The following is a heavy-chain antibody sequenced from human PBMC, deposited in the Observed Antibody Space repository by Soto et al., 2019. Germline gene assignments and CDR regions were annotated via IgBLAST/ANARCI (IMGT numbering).Heavy chain of an antibody. CDR2: IYYSWST. D-gene: IGHD3-22*01. CDR1: GGSISSGDYY. V-gene: IGHV4-30-4*01. CDR3: ARAAGGYYDSSGYYRYYYYYGMDV. Sequence: PSETLSLTCTVSGGSISSGDYYWSWIRQPPXKGLEWIGYIYYSWSTYYNPSLKSRVTISVDTSKNQFSLKLSSVTAADTAVYYCARAAGGYYDSSGYYRYYYYYGMDVWGQGPTVTVSS. J-gene: IGHJ6*02.